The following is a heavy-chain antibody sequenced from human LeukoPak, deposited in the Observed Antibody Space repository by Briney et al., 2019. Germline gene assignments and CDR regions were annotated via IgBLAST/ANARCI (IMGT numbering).Heavy chain of an antibody. CDR1: GGSFSGYY. V-gene: IGHV4-34*01. D-gene: IGHD5-12*01. CDR3: ARGGRVATWDY. Sequence: SETLSLACAVYGGSFSGYYWSWIRQPPGKGLDWIGEINHSGSTYYNPSLKSRVTISVDSSKNQFSLKLTSVTAADTAVYYCARGGRVATWDYWGQGTLVTVSS. CDR2: INHSGST. J-gene: IGHJ4*02.